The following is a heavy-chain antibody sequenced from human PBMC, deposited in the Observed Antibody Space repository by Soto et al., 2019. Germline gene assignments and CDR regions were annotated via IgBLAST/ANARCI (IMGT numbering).Heavy chain of an antibody. CDR2: INPNSGGT. Sequence: ASVKVSCKASGYTFTGYYMXWVRXXPGQGLEWMGWINPNSGGTNYAQKFQGRVTMTRDTSTSTVYMELSSLRSEDTAVYYCARQARYCTNGVCSAYGMDVWGQGTTVTVSS. V-gene: IGHV1-2*02. CDR3: ARQARYCTNGVCSAYGMDV. D-gene: IGHD2-8*01. J-gene: IGHJ6*02. CDR1: GYTFTGYY.